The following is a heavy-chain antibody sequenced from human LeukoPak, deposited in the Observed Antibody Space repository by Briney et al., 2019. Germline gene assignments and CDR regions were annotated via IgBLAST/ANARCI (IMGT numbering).Heavy chain of an antibody. V-gene: IGHV3-53*01. Sequence: PGGSLRLSCAASGFTVSYNYMSWVRQAPGKGLEWVSVLYSGGNTYYADSVRGRFTISRDNSKNTVNLQMNSLRAEDTAVYYCARAQYCSGGRCYFDYWGQGTLVTVSP. CDR2: LYSGGNT. CDR3: ARAQYCSGGRCYFDY. CDR1: GFTVSYNY. J-gene: IGHJ4*02. D-gene: IGHD2-15*01.